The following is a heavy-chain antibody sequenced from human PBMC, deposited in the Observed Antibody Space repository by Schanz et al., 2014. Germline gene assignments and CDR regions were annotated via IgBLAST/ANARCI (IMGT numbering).Heavy chain of an antibody. V-gene: IGHV3-23*01. CDR2: ITGSGSKT. J-gene: IGHJ6*02. Sequence: EVQLLESGGTVVQPGGSLRVSCAASGFVFRTFAMYWVRQAPGKGLEWVSAITGSGSKTYYADSVKGRFTIARDNSKNTLFLQMDSLRAEDTAVYYCARDMTSMGESGFYYYGMDVGGQGTTATVSS. CDR1: GFVFRTFA. D-gene: IGHD1-26*01. CDR3: ARDMTSMGESGFYYYGMDV.